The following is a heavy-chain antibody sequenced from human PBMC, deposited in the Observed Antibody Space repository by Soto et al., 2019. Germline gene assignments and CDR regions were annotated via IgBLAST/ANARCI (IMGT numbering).Heavy chain of an antibody. V-gene: IGHV4-59*12. J-gene: IGHJ4*02. D-gene: IGHD3-16*01. CDR2: VYYSGST. CDR3: ARSGHTFGGVV. Sequence: KSSETLSLTCTVSGVSMTDYYGSWIRQSPGKGLEHIGYVYYSGSTVYNPSLKSRVTISIDTSINQFSLKLTSMTAADTAIYYCARSGHTFGGVVWGQGILVTV. CDR1: GVSMTDYY.